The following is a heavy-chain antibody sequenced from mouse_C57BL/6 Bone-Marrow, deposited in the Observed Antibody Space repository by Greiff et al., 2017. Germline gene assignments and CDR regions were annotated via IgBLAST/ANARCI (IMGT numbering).Heavy chain of an antibody. Sequence: EVMLVESGGGLVQPGGSLSLSCAASGFTFTDYYMRWVPQPPGKALQWLGFIRNKANGDTTEYTASVKGRFTISRDNSQSILYLQMNALGAEDGAAYYCTRRGVRQAWFAYWGQGTLVTVSA. CDR3: TRRGVRQAWFAY. J-gene: IGHJ3*01. D-gene: IGHD2-14*01. CDR2: IRNKANGDTT. V-gene: IGHV7-3*01. CDR1: GFTFTDYY.